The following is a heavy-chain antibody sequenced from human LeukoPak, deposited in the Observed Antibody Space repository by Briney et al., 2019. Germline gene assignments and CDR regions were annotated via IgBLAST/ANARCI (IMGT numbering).Heavy chain of an antibody. CDR1: GGSISSYY. J-gene: IGHJ4*02. Sequence: PSETLSLTCTVSGGSISSYYWSWIRQPPGKGLEWIGYIYYSGSTNYNPSLKSRVTISVDTSKNQFSLKLSSVTAADTAVYYCASESFSGYDWFDYWGQGTLVTVSS. V-gene: IGHV4-59*12. D-gene: IGHD5-12*01. CDR3: ASESFSGYDWFDY. CDR2: IYYSGST.